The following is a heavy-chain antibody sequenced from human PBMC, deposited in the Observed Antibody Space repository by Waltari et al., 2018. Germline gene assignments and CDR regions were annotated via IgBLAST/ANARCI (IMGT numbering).Heavy chain of an antibody. CDR3: ARPNDYLSDAFDI. D-gene: IGHD4-17*01. V-gene: IGHV4-39*01. Sequence: QLQLQESGPGLVKPSETLSLTCTVSGGSISSSSYYWGWIRQPPGKGLEWIGSIYYSGCTYYTPSLKSRVTISVDTSKNQFSLKLSSVTAADTAVYYCARPNDYLSDAFDIWGQGTMVTVSS. CDR2: IYYSGCT. J-gene: IGHJ3*02. CDR1: GGSISSSSYY.